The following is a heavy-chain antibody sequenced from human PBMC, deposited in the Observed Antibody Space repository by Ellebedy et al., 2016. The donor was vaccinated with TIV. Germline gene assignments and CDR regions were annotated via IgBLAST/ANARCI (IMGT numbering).Heavy chain of an antibody. CDR1: GGAINTYA. CDR2: VFDNGDT. V-gene: IGHV4-59*01. CDR3: ARGIMFGGVFEP. D-gene: IGHD3-16*01. J-gene: IGHJ5*02. Sequence: SETLSLTXTVSGGAINTYAWNWIRQPPGQGLEWIGYVFDNGDTGYNPSLESRATISVDTSKNQFSLKLTSVTAADTAVYYCARGIMFGGVFEPWGQGTLVAVSS.